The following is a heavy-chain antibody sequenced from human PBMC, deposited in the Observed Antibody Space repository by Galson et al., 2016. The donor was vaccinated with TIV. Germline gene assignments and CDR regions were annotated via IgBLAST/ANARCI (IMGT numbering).Heavy chain of an antibody. D-gene: IGHD3-22*01. CDR3: ARDSGYDSIGYSPSGY. CDR1: GFTLSAYP. CDR2: ISYVGSLK. Sequence: SLRLSCAASGFTLSAYPMHWVRQAPGKGLEWVAVISYVGSLKYYAASVKGRFTIAKDNSKNTLYLQMNSLRAEDTAAYYCARDSGYDSIGYSPSGYWGQGTLVTVSS. V-gene: IGHV3-30*04. J-gene: IGHJ4*02.